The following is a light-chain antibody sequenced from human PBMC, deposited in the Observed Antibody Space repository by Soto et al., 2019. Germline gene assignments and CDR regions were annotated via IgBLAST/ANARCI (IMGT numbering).Light chain of an antibody. Sequence: QSALTQPRSVSGSPGQSVTISCTGTSSDVGGYDYVSWYQHHPGKAPKLMIYDVTKRPSGVPDRFSGSKSGNTASLTISGLQAGDEADYYCCSYAGDYGGIFGGGTKLTVL. CDR2: DVT. V-gene: IGLV2-11*01. CDR1: SSDVGGYDY. CDR3: CSYAGDYGGI. J-gene: IGLJ2*01.